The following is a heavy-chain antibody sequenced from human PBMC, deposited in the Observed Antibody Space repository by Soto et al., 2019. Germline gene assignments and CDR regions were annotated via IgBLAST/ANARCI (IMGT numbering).Heavy chain of an antibody. D-gene: IGHD3-10*01. CDR1: GGSISSYY. J-gene: IGHJ3*02. V-gene: IGHV4-59*01. CDR3: ARDVLLNGAFDI. CDR2: IYYSGST. Sequence: SETLSRTCAVSGGSISSYYWSWIRQPPGKGLEWIGYIYYSGSTNYNPSLKSRVTISVDTSKNQFSLKLSSVTAADTAVYYCARDVLLNGAFDIWGQGTMVTVSS.